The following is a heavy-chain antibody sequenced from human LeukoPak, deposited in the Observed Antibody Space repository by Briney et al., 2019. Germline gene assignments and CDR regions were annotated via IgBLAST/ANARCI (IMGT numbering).Heavy chain of an antibody. J-gene: IGHJ3*02. Sequence: ASVKVSCKASEGTFSSYAISWVRQAPGQGLEWMGRIIPILGIANYAQKFQGRVTITADKSTSTAYMELSSLRSEDTAVYYCARGLMATILGEVHDDAFDIWGQGTMVTVSS. CDR2: IIPILGIA. CDR1: EGTFSSYA. V-gene: IGHV1-69*04. D-gene: IGHD5-24*01. CDR3: ARGLMATILGEVHDDAFDI.